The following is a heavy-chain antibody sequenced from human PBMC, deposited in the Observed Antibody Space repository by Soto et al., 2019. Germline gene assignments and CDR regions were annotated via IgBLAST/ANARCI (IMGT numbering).Heavy chain of an antibody. D-gene: IGHD7-27*01. J-gene: IGHJ4*02. Sequence: EVQLVESGGGLVKPGGSLRLSCAASGFTFTRYSMNWVRQAPGKGLEWVSSISSTTNYIYYGDPMKGRFTISRDNAKNSLYLEMTSLRAEDTAVYYFARESEDLTSNFDYWGQGTLVTVSS. CDR1: GFTFTRYS. CDR2: ISSTTNYI. V-gene: IGHV3-21*06. CDR3: ARESEDLTSNFDY.